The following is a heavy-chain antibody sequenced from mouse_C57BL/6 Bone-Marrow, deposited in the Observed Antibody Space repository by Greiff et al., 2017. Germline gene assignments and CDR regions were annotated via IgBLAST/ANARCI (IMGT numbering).Heavy chain of an antibody. CDR3: ARQELGRWFAY. V-gene: IGHV1-59*01. J-gene: IGHJ3*01. Sequence: VQLQQPGAELVRPGTSVKLSCKASGYTFTSYWMHWVKQRPGQGLEWIGVIDPSDSYTNYNQKFKGKATLTVDTSSSTAYMQLSSLTSEDSAVYYCARQELGRWFAYWGQGTRVTVSA. CDR2: IDPSDSYT. D-gene: IGHD4-1*01. CDR1: GYTFTSYW.